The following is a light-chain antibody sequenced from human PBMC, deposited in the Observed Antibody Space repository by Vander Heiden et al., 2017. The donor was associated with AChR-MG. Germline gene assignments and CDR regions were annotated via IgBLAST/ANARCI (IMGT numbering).Light chain of an antibody. V-gene: IGKV3-15*01. CDR2: GAS. Sequence: EVVMTQSPATLSVSPGDRVTLSCRASQSVNGNLAWYQQKPGQAPRLLIYGASTRASGIPARFSGSGSGTEYTLTISSLQSEDFAIYYCQQHHSWPPLTFGGGTKVEIK. CDR3: QQHHSWPPLT. J-gene: IGKJ4*01. CDR1: QSVNGN.